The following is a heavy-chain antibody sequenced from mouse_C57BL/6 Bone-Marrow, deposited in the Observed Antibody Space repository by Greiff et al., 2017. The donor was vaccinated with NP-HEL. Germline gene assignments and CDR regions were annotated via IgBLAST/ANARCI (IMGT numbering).Heavy chain of an antibody. J-gene: IGHJ2*01. CDR3: ARWITTYYFDY. D-gene: IGHD1-1*01. V-gene: IGHV1-54*01. CDR2: INPGSGGT. CDR1: GYAFTNYL. Sequence: VQLQQSGAELVRPGTSVKVSCKASGYAFTNYLIEWVKQRPGQGLEWIGVINPGSGGTNYNEKFKGKATLTADKSSSTAYMQLSSLTSEDSAVYFCARWITTYYFDYWGQGTTLTVSS.